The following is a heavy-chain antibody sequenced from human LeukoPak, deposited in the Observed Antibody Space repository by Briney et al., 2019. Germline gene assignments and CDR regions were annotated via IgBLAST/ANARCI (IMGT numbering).Heavy chain of an antibody. Sequence: GGSLRLSCAASGFTFSSYAMHWVRQAPGKGLEWVAVISYDGSNKYYADSVKGRFTISRDNSKNTLYLQMNSPRAEDTAVYYCARDAIRPMIVVLGGMDVWGQGTTVTVSS. D-gene: IGHD3-22*01. CDR2: ISYDGSNK. CDR3: ARDAIRPMIVVLGGMDV. CDR1: GFTFSSYA. V-gene: IGHV3-30-3*01. J-gene: IGHJ6*02.